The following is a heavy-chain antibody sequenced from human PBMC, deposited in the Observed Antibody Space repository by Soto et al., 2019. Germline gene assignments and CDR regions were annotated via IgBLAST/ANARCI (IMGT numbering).Heavy chain of an antibody. CDR3: ARDSRDYYGMDV. J-gene: IGHJ6*02. Sequence: SETLSLSCAVYGGSFSGYYWTWIRQPPGKGLEWIGEINHSGSTNYNPSLKSRVTMSLDTSKNQFSLKLSSVTAADTAVYYCARDSRDYYGMDVWGQGTTVTVSS. CDR1: GGSFSGYY. CDR2: INHSGST. D-gene: IGHD2-15*01. V-gene: IGHV4-34*01.